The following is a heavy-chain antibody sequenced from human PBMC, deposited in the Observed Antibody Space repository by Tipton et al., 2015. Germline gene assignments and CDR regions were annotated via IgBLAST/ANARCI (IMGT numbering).Heavy chain of an antibody. CDR1: GASISSYY. V-gene: IGHV4-4*07. Sequence: TLSLTCTVSGASISSYYWSWIRRPAGKGLEWIGRIYASERSHYNPSLNSRVTMSVDTSKQQFSLKLTSVTAADTAVYYCARDGGSSSGYFDYWGQGTLVTVSS. J-gene: IGHJ4*02. CDR3: ARDGGSSSGYFDY. CDR2: IYASERS. D-gene: IGHD6-6*01.